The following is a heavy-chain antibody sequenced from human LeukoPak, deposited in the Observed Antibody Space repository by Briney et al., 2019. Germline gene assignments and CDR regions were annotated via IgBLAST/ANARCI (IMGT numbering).Heavy chain of an antibody. J-gene: IGHJ4*02. D-gene: IGHD3-3*01. CDR3: ARGSPRGTIFGVVMMPGGGPSCDY. V-gene: IGHV1-8*03. CDR1: GYTFTSYD. CDR2: MNPNSGNT. Sequence: GASVKVSCKASGYTFTSYDINWVRQATGQGLEWMGWMNPNSGNTGYAQKFQGRVTITRNTSISTAYMELSSLRSEDTAVYYCARGSPRGTIFGVVMMPGGGPSCDYWGQGTLVTVSS.